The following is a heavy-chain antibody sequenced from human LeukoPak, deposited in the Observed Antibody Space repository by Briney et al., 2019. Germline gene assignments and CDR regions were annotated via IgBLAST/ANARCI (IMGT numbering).Heavy chain of an antibody. V-gene: IGHV3-7*01. CDR1: GFPFSGYW. CDR3: SRSLDY. J-gene: IGHJ4*02. CDR2: IKEDGSEQ. Sequence: GGSLRLSCAASGFPFSGYWMDWVRQAPGKGMEWVANIKEDGSEQHYADSVRGRFTISRDNAKNSLHLEMNGLRAEDTAVYYCSRSLDYWGQGALVTVSS.